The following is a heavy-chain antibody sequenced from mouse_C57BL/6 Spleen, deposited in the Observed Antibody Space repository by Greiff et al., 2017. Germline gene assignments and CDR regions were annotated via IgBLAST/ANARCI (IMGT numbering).Heavy chain of an antibody. CDR1: GYTFTDYE. Sequence: QVHVKQSGAELVRPGASVTLSCKASGYTFTDYEMHWVKQTPVHGLEWIGAIDPETGGTAYNQKFKGKAILTADKSSSTAYMGLRSLTSEDSACYYCVTTVVATGYFDYWGQGTTLTVSS. V-gene: IGHV1-15*01. CDR3: VTTVVATGYFDY. D-gene: IGHD1-1*01. J-gene: IGHJ2*01. CDR2: IDPETGGT.